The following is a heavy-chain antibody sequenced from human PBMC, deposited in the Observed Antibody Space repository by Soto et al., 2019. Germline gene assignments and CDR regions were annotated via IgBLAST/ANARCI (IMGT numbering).Heavy chain of an antibody. D-gene: IGHD3-9*01. CDR3: AREDYEILTGSYVMDF. Sequence: SETLSLTCTVSDDFISSYYWNWIRQPAGKGLEWIGRVSTNGATNYNPSLESRVTMSVDTSKNQFSLKLTSVTAADTAVYFCAREDYEILTGSYVMDFWGQGTMVTVSS. CDR2: VSTNGAT. V-gene: IGHV4-4*07. CDR1: DDFISSYY. J-gene: IGHJ6*02.